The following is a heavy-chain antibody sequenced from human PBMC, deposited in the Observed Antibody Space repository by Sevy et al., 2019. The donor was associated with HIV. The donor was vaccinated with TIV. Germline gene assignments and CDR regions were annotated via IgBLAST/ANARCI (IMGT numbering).Heavy chain of an antibody. D-gene: IGHD2-8*01. CDR2: LSFGCGEI. J-gene: IGHJ4*02. CDR1: GFTFSKYS. V-gene: IGHV3-23*01. Sequence: RQGGSLRLSCAASGFTFSKYSMSWVRQPPGKGLEWVSTLSFGCGEINHADSVKGRFTISRDNSKNSLYLQMNNLRAEDTAVYYCAREGCTKPHDYWGQGTLVTVSS. CDR3: AREGCTKPHDY.